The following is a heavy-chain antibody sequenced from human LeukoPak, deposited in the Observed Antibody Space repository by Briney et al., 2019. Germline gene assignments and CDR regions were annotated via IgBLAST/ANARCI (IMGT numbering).Heavy chain of an antibody. CDR2: ISPDGTTS. CDR3: ARGQWGLDY. V-gene: IGHV3-11*01. D-gene: IGHD1-26*01. Sequence: GGSLRLSCAAAGFTFSVHYMTWIRQAPGKALEWVSYISPDGTTSYYADSLKGRFTVSRDNAKNSLYLQMNSLSAEDTAVYFCARGQWGLDYWGQGALVTVSS. CDR1: GFTFSVHY. J-gene: IGHJ4*02.